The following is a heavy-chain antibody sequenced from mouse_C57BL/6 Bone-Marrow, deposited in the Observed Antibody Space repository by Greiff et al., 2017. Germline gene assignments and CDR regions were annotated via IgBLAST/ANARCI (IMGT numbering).Heavy chain of an antibody. Sequence: VQLQQPGAELVKPGASVKMSCKASGYTFTSYWITWVKQRPGQGLEWIGDIYPGSGSTNYNKKFKGKATLTVDTSSSTAYMQLSSLTSEDSAVYYCARRYFDYWGQGTTLTGSA. J-gene: IGHJ2*01. V-gene: IGHV1-55*01. CDR2: IYPGSGST. CDR1: GYTFTSYW. CDR3: ARRYFDY.